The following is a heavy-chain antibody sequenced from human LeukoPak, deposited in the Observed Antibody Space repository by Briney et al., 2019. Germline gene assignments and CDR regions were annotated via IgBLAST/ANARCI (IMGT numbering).Heavy chain of an antibody. Sequence: PGGSLRLSCAASGFTFSSYGMHWVRQAPGKGLEWVAFIRYDGSNKYYADSVKGRFTISRDNSKNTLYLQMNSLRAEDTAVYYCAKGSGSRIAVAGPVGYFQHWGQGTLVTVSS. CDR1: GFTFSSYG. D-gene: IGHD6-19*01. CDR2: IRYDGSNK. CDR3: AKGSGSRIAVAGPVGYFQH. V-gene: IGHV3-30*02. J-gene: IGHJ1*01.